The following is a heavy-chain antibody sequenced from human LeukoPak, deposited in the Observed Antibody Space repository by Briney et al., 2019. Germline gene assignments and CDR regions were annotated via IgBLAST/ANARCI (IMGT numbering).Heavy chain of an antibody. D-gene: IGHD5-24*01. V-gene: IGHV4-61*02. J-gene: IGHJ6*03. CDR3: ARASKLPPSGYYYMDV. CDR2: IYTSGST. CDR1: GGSICSGSYY. Sequence: PSETLSLNCTVSGGSICSGSYYWRWIRQPAGKGLEWIGRIYTSGSTNYNPSLKSRVTISVDTSKNQYSLKLSSVTAADTAVYYCARASKLPPSGYYYMDVWGKGTTVTVSS.